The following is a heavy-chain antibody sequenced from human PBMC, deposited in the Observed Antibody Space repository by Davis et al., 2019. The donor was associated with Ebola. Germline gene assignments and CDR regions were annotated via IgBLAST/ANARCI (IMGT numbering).Heavy chain of an antibody. CDR3: ARHSRGNWYFDL. J-gene: IGHJ2*01. D-gene: IGHD3-10*01. V-gene: IGHV4-31*03. CDR2: IYYSGST. Sequence: LRLSCTVSGGSISSGGYYWSWIRQHPGKGLEWIGYIYYSGSTYYNPSLKSRVTISVDTSKNQFSLKLSSVTAADTAVYYCARHSRGNWYFDLWGRGTLVTVSS. CDR1: GGSISSGGYY.